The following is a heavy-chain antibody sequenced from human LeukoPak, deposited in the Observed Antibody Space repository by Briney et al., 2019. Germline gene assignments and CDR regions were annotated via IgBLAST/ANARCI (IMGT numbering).Heavy chain of an antibody. D-gene: IGHD2-21*02. CDR1: EFTFSSYA. Sequence: PGGSLRLSCAASEFTFSSYAMHWVRQAPGKGLEWVALISYDGGNKYYADSVKGRFTISRDNSKNTLYLLMNSLRTADTALYYCAKDIFDVVVAANIDYWGQGTLVTVSS. CDR3: AKDIFDVVVAANIDY. CDR2: ISYDGGNK. J-gene: IGHJ4*02. V-gene: IGHV3-30*01.